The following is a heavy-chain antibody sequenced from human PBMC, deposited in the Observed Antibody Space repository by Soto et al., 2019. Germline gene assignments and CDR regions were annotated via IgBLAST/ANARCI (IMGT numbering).Heavy chain of an antibody. V-gene: IGHV1-18*01. CDR1: GYTFTSYG. D-gene: IGHD4-17*01. CDR3: EVTTGY. CDR2: INPSDGNR. J-gene: IGHJ4*02. Sequence: ASVKVSCKASGYTFTSYGINWVRQAPGQGLEWMGWINPSDGNRNFAPQFRGRVSMTADTSINTVYLELTTLTYEDTAVYYCEVTTGYWGQGTMVTVSS.